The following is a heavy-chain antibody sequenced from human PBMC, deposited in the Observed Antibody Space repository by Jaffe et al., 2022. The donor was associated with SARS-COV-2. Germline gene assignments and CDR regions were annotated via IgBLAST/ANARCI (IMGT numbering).Heavy chain of an antibody. CDR3: ARPLSIQVAAPWNY. Sequence: EVQLVESGGGLVQPGGSLRLSCAASGFTFNTYWMTWVRQVPGKGLEWLAHIKEDGSGDYYVDSVKGRFTISRDNAKNSLYLQMNSLRAEDTAFYYCARPLSIQVAAPWNYWGQGTLVTVSS. CDR2: IKEDGSGD. CDR1: GFTFNTYW. D-gene: IGHD6-19*01. V-gene: IGHV3-7*01. J-gene: IGHJ4*02.